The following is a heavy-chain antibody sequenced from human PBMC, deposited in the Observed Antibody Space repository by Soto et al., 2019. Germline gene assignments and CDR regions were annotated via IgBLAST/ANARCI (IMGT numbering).Heavy chain of an antibody. Sequence: ASVKVSCKASGYTFTSYDINWVRQATGQGLEWMGGIIPIFGNANYAQKFQGRVTITTDDSTSTAYMELSSLRSEDTAVYYCARGGGVDDAFDIWGQGTMVTVSS. D-gene: IGHD3-16*01. V-gene: IGHV1-69*05. CDR2: IIPIFGNA. CDR3: ARGGGVDDAFDI. J-gene: IGHJ3*02. CDR1: GYTFTSYD.